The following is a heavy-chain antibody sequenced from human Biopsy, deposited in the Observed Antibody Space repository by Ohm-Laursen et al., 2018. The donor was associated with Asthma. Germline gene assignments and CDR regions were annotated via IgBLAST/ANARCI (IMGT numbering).Heavy chain of an antibody. V-gene: IGHV2-5*02. D-gene: IGHD6-6*01. J-gene: IGHJ4*01. CDR2: IYWDDDK. CDR1: GLSLTQRGVG. Sequence: TQTLTLTFSFSGLSLTQRGVGVGWIRQAPGKALEWLAVIYWDDDKRYSPSLRGRLTITTDTSKRQVLLALTNVDPVDTATYFCAHTVSSRYDYWGQGTRVSVSS. CDR3: AHTVSSRYDY.